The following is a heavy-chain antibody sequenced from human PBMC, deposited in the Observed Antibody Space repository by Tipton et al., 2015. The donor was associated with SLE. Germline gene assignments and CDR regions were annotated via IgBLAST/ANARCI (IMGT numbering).Heavy chain of an antibody. V-gene: IGHV4-39*01. CDR1: GGSIDTENFY. J-gene: IGHJ4*02. Sequence: TLSLTCTVSGGSIDTENFYWGWIRQPPGKGLEWIGSIYYGENSYFNPSLKSRVTISVGTSRNQFSLKLSSLTAADTAVYYCARHAGDYAYFDSWGQGTLVTVSS. CDR2: IYYGENS. CDR3: ARHAGDYAYFDS. D-gene: IGHD4-17*01.